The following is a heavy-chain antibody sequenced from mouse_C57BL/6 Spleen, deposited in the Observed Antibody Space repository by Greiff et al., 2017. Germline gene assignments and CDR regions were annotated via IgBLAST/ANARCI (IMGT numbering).Heavy chain of an antibody. Sequence: EVKLVESGGGLVQPGGSLKLSCAASGFTFSDYYMYWVRQTPEKRLEWVAYISNGGGSTYYPATVKCRFTISIDNAKNTLYLQMSRLTSEDTARYYCARHGNYDGSYGIDYWGQGTSVTVSS. D-gene: IGHD1-1*01. CDR1: GFTFSDYY. CDR2: ISNGGGST. CDR3: ARHGNYDGSYGIDY. V-gene: IGHV5-12*01. J-gene: IGHJ4*01.